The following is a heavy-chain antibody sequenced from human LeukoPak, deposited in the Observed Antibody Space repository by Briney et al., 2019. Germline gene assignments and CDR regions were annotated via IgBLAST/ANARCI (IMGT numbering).Heavy chain of an antibody. CDR2: ISSSGSIT. V-gene: IGHV3-48*03. J-gene: IGHJ4*02. CDR1: GFTFSSYE. CDR3: AREPPGGGFDY. Sequence: PGGSLRLSCAASGFTFSSYEMNWVRQAPGKGLEWVSYISSSGSITYYGDSMKGRFTISRDNSKNTLYLQMNSLRAEDTAVYYCAREPPGGGFDYWGQGTLVTVSS. D-gene: IGHD3-16*01.